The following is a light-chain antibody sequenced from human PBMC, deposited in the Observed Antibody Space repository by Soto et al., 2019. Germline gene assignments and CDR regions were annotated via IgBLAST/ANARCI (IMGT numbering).Light chain of an antibody. CDR1: QSLTSDY. V-gene: IGKV3-20*01. J-gene: IGKJ1*01. CDR2: GAS. CDR3: QQSGRP. Sequence: EIVLTQSPGTLSLSPGERATLSCRASQSLTSDYLAWYQQKPGQTPRLLIHGASSRATGIPDRFSGSGSGTDSTLTISRLEPEDSAVYYCQQSGRPFGQGTKVEIK.